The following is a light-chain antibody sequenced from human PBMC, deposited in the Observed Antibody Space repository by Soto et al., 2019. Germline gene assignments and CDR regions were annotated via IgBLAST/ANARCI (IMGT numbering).Light chain of an antibody. J-gene: IGKJ4*01. CDR2: GAT. V-gene: IGKV1-12*01. CDR3: QQASSFPLT. CDR1: QVISSW. Sequence: IQMTQSPSSVSAAVGDRVTITCRASQVISSWLAWYQQRPGTAPKLLIYGATTLRSGVPSRFSGSESGTLFTLTITSLQPEDSATCYCQQASSFPLTFGGGTKVEIQ.